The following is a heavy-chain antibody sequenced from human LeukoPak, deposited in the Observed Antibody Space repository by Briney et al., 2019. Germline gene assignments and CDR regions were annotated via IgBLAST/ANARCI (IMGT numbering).Heavy chain of an antibody. V-gene: IGHV3-23*01. CDR2: IYGGGGGET. D-gene: IGHD1-26*01. J-gene: IGHJ4*02. Sequence: GGSLRLSCVASGFIFSKYTISWVRQAPGQGLEWVSGIYGGGGGETFYADSVKGRFAISRDDSKNTLYLQMDSLRAEDTAVYYCARPRRYSGSYYGYWGQGTLVTVSS. CDR3: ARPRRYSGSYYGY. CDR1: GFIFSKYT.